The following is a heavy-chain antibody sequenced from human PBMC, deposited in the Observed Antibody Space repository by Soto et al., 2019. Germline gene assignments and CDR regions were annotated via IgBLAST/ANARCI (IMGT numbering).Heavy chain of an antibody. CDR2: IYYSWST. Sequence: PSETLSLTCTVSGGSISSYYWSWIRQPPGKGLEWIGYIYYSWSTNYNPSLKSRVTISVDTSKKKFPLKLSSVTAADTAVYYCARAGGQLRYFDWLFPYFDYWGQGTLVTVSS. D-gene: IGHD3-9*01. J-gene: IGHJ4*02. CDR3: ARAGGQLRYFDWLFPYFDY. CDR1: GGSISSYY. V-gene: IGHV4-59*01.